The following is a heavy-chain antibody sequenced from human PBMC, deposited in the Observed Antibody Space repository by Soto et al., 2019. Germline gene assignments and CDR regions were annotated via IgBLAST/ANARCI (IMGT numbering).Heavy chain of an antibody. J-gene: IGHJ3*02. V-gene: IGHV3-15*07. D-gene: IGHD6-19*01. CDR2: IKSKTDGGTT. CDR3: TTEIAVAAFDAFDI. CDR1: GFTFSNAW. Sequence: PGGSLRLSCAASGFTFSNAWMNWVRQAPGKGLEWVGRIKSKTDGGTTDYAAPVKGRFTISRDDSKNTLYLQMNSLKTEDTAVYYCTTEIAVAAFDAFDIGGKGTMVTVSS.